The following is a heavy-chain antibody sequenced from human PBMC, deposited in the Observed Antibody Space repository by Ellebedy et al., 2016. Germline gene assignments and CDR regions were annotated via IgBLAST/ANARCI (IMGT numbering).Heavy chain of an antibody. V-gene: IGHV4-59*08. CDR2: IYHRGTT. CDR1: GGSLGSYY. J-gene: IGHJ4*02. D-gene: IGHD3-9*01. Sequence: SETLPLTCTVSGGSLGSYYWNWIRQPPGKGLEWIGYIYHRGTTKYNPSLKSRVIISVDTSKNQVSLRMNSVTAADTAVYYCARSMDYDISDSDHWGPGTLVTVSS. CDR3: ARSMDYDISDSDH.